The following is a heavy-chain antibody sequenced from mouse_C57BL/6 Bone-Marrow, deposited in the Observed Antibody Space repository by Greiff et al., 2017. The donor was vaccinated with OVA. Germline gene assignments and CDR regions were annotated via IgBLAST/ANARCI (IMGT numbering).Heavy chain of an antibody. CDR2: IYPGSGNT. CDR1: GYTFTSYG. CDR3: ARGDY. V-gene: IGHV1-81*01. Sequence: QVQLQQSGAELLRPGASVKLSCKASGYTFTSYGISWVKQRPGQGLEWIGEIYPGSGNTNYNGKFKGKATLTADTSSSTAYMELSSLTSEDSAVCFGARGDYWGQGTTLTVSS. J-gene: IGHJ2*01.